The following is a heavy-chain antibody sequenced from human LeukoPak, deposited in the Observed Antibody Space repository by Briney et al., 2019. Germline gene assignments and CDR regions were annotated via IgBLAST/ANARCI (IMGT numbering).Heavy chain of an antibody. CDR1: GFIFSSYA. V-gene: IGHV3-23*01. J-gene: IGHJ4*02. D-gene: IGHD2-15*01. CDR3: AKAQWEVVAAFDY. Sequence: GGSLRLSCAASGFIFSSYAMSWLRQAPGKGLEWVSRISGSGGSTSYADSVKGRFTISRDNSKNTLYLQMNSLRAEDTAVYYCAKAQWEVVAAFDYWGQGTLVTVSS. CDR2: ISGSGGST.